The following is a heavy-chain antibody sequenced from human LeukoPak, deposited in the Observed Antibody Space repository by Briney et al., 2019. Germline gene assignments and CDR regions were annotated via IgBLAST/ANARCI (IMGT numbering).Heavy chain of an antibody. Sequence: GGSLRLSCAASGFTFSSYSMNWVRQAPGKGLEWVSSISSSSTYIYYADSVKGRFTISRDNAKNSLYLQMNSLRAEDTAVYYCARGPAPIFGVVSGYYMDVWGKGTTVTVSS. CDR2: ISSSSTYI. D-gene: IGHD3-3*01. CDR1: GFTFSSYS. V-gene: IGHV3-21*01. J-gene: IGHJ6*03. CDR3: ARGPAPIFGVVSGYYMDV.